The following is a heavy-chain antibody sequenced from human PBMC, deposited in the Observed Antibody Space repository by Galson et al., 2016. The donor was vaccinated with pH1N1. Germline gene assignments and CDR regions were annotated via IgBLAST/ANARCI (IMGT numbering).Heavy chain of an antibody. CDR2: ISYDGSNK. CDR1: GFTFSRHA. D-gene: IGHD6-13*01. CDR3: ATGLLAAAGTFDY. J-gene: IGHJ4*02. V-gene: IGHV3-30*04. Sequence: SLRLSCAASGFTFSRHAMHWVRQAPGKGLEWVAVISYDGSNKYYADSVKGRFTISKDNSKNTLYLQMNSLRAEDTAVYYCATGLLAAAGTFDYWGQGTLVTGSS.